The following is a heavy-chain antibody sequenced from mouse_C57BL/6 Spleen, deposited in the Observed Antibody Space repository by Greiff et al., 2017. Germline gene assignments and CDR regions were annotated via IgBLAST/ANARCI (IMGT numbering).Heavy chain of an antibody. V-gene: IGHV1-55*01. CDR3: ARWELSGGYYWFTC. CDR1: GYTFTSYW. CDR2: IYPGSGST. Sequence: QVQLQQPGAELVKPGASVKMSCKASGYTFTSYWMTWVKQRPGQGLEWIGDIYPGSGSTNYNEKFKSKATLTVDTSSSTAYMQLSSLTSEDSAVYYCARWELSGGYYWFTCWGEGTLVTVSA. D-gene: IGHD2-3*01. J-gene: IGHJ3*01.